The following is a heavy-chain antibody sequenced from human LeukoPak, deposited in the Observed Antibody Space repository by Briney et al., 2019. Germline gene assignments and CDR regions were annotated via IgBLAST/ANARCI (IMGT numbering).Heavy chain of an antibody. CDR2: ISSSSSTI. CDR3: ARTYCSGGSCFEVYFDY. V-gene: IGHV3-48*02. J-gene: IGHJ4*02. Sequence: PGGSLRLSCAASGFTFSSYSMNWVRQAPGKGLEWVSYISSSSSTIYYADSVKGRFTISRDNAKNSLYLQMNSLRDEDTAVYYCARTYCSGGSCFEVYFDYWGQGTLVTVPS. D-gene: IGHD2-15*01. CDR1: GFTFSSYS.